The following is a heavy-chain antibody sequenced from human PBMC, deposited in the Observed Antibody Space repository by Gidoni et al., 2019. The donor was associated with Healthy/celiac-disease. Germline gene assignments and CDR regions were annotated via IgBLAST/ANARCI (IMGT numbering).Heavy chain of an antibody. CDR3: ARDRVSGAAGTTNTNWFDP. CDR2: INAGNGNT. V-gene: IGHV1-3*01. J-gene: IGHJ5*02. D-gene: IGHD6-13*01. Sequence: QVQLVQSGAEVKKPGASVKVSCKASRYTFTSYAMHWVRQAPGQRLEWMGWINAGNGNTKYSQKFQGRVTITRDTSASTAYMELSSLRSEDTAVYYCARDRVSGAAGTTNTNWFDPWGQGTLVTVSS. CDR1: RYTFTSYA.